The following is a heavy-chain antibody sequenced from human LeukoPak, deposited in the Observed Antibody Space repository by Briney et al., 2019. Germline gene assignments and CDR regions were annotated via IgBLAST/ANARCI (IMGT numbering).Heavy chain of an antibody. CDR2: IYTSGST. D-gene: IGHD2-2*02. CDR1: GGSISNYY. V-gene: IGHV4-4*07. J-gene: IGHJ2*01. CDR3: AASKIVVPAAIRPYWYFDL. Sequence: SETLSLTCTVSGGSISNYYWRLIRQPAGKGLEWIGRIYTSGSTNYNPSLKSRVTMSVDTSKNQFSLKLSSVTAADTAVYYCAASKIVVPAAIRPYWYFDLWGRGTLVTVSS.